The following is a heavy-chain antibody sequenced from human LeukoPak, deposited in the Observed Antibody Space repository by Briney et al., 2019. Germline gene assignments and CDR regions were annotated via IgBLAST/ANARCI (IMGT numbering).Heavy chain of an antibody. Sequence: GGSLRLSCAASGFTFSSYAMSWVRQAPGKGLEWVSAISGSGGSTYYADSVKGRFTISRDNSKNTLYLQMNSLRAEDTAVYYCARGHYDILTGYYPHFDYWGQGTLVTVSS. V-gene: IGHV3-23*01. CDR1: GFTFSSYA. D-gene: IGHD3-9*01. CDR2: ISGSGGST. CDR3: ARGHYDILTGYYPHFDY. J-gene: IGHJ4*02.